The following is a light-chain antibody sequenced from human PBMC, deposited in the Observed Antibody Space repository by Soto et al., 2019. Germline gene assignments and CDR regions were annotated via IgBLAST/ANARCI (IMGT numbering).Light chain of an antibody. CDR1: QNLRSS. J-gene: IGKJ4*01. Sequence: PGKIATLSCRASQNLRSSLAWYQQKPAQAPRLLIYGASSRATGIPDRFSGSGSGTDFTLTISRLEPEDFAVYYCQQYGSSALTFGGGTKVDIK. CDR2: GAS. V-gene: IGKV3-20*01. CDR3: QQYGSSALT.